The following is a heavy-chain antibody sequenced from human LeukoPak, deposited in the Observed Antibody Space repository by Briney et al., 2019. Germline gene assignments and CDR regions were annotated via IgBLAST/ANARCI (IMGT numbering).Heavy chain of an antibody. CDR2: IYDGGTT. CDR3: AREQPHGVYSDW. Sequence: PGGSLRHSCAASGFTVSSNYMSWVRLAPGKGLEWVSIIYDGGTTYHADSVKGRFTISRDSSKNTVFLQMSSLRAEDTAVYYCAREQPHGVYSDWWGQGALVTVSS. V-gene: IGHV3-53*01. J-gene: IGHJ4*02. CDR1: GFTVSSNY. D-gene: IGHD3-10*01.